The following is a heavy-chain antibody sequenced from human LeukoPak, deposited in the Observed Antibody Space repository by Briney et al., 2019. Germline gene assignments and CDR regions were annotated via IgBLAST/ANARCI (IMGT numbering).Heavy chain of an antibody. CDR3: ARDYFSRANWFDP. CDR2: INPNSGGT. V-gene: IGHV1-2*02. Sequence: ASVKVSCKASGYTFTGYYMHWVRQAPGQGLEWRGWINPNSGGTNYAQKFQGRVTMTRDTSISTAYMELSRLRSDDTAVYYCARDYFSRANWFDPWGQGTLVTVSS. CDR1: GYTFTGYY. D-gene: IGHD2/OR15-2a*01. J-gene: IGHJ5*02.